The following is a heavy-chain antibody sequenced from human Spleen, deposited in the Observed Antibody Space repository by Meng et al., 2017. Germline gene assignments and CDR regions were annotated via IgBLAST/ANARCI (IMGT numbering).Heavy chain of an antibody. V-gene: IGHV1-18*01. J-gene: IGHJ4*02. Sequence: QVQLVESGAEVTKPGASVTVSCTASGYTFTSYGVSWGRQAPGQRLEWMGWISAYNSNTNYAQKLQGRVTMTSDTSTTTAYMELRSLRSDDTAVYYCASGTPGRSYCDYWGQGTLVTVSS. CDR3: ASGTPGRSYCDY. CDR1: GYTFTSYG. D-gene: IGHD3-10*01. CDR2: ISAYNSNT.